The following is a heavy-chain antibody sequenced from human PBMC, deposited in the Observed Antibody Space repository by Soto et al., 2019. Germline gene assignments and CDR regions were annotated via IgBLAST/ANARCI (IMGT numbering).Heavy chain of an antibody. CDR1: GFTFSTHW. CDR2: INDDGSER. CDR3: AKDVR. Sequence: EVQLVESGGDLVQPGGSLRLSCAASGFTFSTHWMSWVRQAPGKGLGWVANINDDGSERNYADSVRGRFSVSRDNAKNSLFLQMNGLRVEDTALYYCAKDVRWGQGTQVTVSS. V-gene: IGHV3-7*05. J-gene: IGHJ4*02.